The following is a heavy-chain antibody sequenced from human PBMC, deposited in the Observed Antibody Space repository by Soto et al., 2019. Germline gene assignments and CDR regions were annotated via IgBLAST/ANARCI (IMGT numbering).Heavy chain of an antibody. CDR3: ATDAFASMITSDYYSDY. CDR2: IKSKTDGWTT. J-gene: IGHJ4*01. CDR1: GFTFSNAW. V-gene: IGHV3-15*01. D-gene: IGHD3-16*01. Sequence: EVQLVESGGGLVKPGGSLRLSCAASGFTFSNAWMSWVRQAPGKGLEWVGRIKSKTDGWTTDYAAPVKGRFTISRDDSKNTLYLRMNSLKPEDTAVYYCATDAFASMITSDYYSDYWGHGTPVTVFS.